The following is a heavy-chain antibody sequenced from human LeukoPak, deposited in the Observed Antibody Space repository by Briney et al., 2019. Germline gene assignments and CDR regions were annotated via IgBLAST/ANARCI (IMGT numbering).Heavy chain of an antibody. Sequence: GGSLRLSRAASGFTFSSCWMSWVRQAPGKGLEWVANIKQDGSEKYYVDSVKGRFTISRDNAKNSLYLQMNSLRAEDTAVYYCARDSRPPYYDFWSGYYRWWFDPWGQGTLVTVSS. D-gene: IGHD3-3*01. V-gene: IGHV3-7*01. CDR2: IKQDGSEK. J-gene: IGHJ5*02. CDR3: ARDSRPPYYDFWSGYYRWWFDP. CDR1: GFTFSSCW.